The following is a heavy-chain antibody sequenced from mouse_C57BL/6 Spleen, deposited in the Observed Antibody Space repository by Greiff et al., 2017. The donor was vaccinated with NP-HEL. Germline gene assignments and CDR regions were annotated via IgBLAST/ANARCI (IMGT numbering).Heavy chain of an antibody. J-gene: IGHJ2*01. D-gene: IGHD3-1*01. Sequence: VQLQQSGPELVKPGASVKISCKASGYAFSSSWMNWVKQRPGKGLEWIGRIYPGDGDTNYNGKFKGKATLTADKSSSTAYMQLSSLTSEDSAVYFCASRGPHDYWGQGTTLTVSS. CDR1: GYAFSSSW. V-gene: IGHV1-82*01. CDR3: ASRGPHDY. CDR2: IYPGDGDT.